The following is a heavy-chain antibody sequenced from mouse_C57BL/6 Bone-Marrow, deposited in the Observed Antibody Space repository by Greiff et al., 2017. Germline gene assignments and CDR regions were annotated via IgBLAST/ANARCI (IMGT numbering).Heavy chain of an antibody. D-gene: IGHD1-1*01. CDR2: IRNKANGYTT. V-gene: IGHV7-3*01. Sequence: EVKLVESGGGLVQPGGSLSLSCAASGFTFTDYYMSWVRQPPGKALEWLGFIRNKANGYTTEYSASVKGRFTISRDNSQSILYLQMNALRADDRATYYCARFSTVYGPDSMDYWGQGTSVTVSS. CDR1: GFTFTDYY. CDR3: ARFSTVYGPDSMDY. J-gene: IGHJ4*01.